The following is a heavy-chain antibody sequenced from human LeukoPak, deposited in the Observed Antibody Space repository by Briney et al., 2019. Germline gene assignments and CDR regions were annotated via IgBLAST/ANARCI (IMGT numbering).Heavy chain of an antibody. V-gene: IGHV3-23*01. CDR3: AKDLGGHDSSGDY. CDR1: GFTFSSYA. D-gene: IGHD3-22*01. CDR2: ISGSGGST. Sequence: PGGPLRLSCAASGFTFSSYAMSWVRQAPGKGLEWVSAISGSGGSTYYADPVKGRFTISRDNSKNTLYLQMNSLRAEDTAVYYCAKDLGGHDSSGDYWGQGTLVTVSS. J-gene: IGHJ4*02.